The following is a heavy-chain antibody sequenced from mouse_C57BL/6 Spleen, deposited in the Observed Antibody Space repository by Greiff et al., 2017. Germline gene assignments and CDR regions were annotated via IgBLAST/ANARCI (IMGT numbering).Heavy chain of an antibody. Sequence: QVQLQQSGAELVKPGASVKISCKASGYAFSSYWMNWVKQRPGKGLEWIGQIYPGDGDTNSNGKFKGKATLTADKSSRTAYMQLSSLTSEDSAVYFCARRDGLSYFDYWGQGTTLTVSS. D-gene: IGHD6-5*01. CDR2: IYPGDGDT. CDR3: ARRDGLSYFDY. CDR1: GYAFSSYW. V-gene: IGHV1-80*01. J-gene: IGHJ2*01.